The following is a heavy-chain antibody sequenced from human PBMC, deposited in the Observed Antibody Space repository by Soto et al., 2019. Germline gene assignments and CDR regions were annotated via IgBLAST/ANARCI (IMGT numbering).Heavy chain of an antibody. J-gene: IGHJ3*02. D-gene: IGHD3-10*01. V-gene: IGHV1-69*06. Sequence: QVQLEQSGAEVKKPGSSVKISCKASGGTLSDHGVSWLRQAPGQGLEWVGGTIPVFNTAKYAPKFQGRVTFAADKSTNIAYMELGSLRSHDTAFYYCARGVYGSGNYYTGPSAFDIWGQGTLVIVSS. CDR1: GGTLSDHG. CDR3: ARGVYGSGNYYTGPSAFDI. CDR2: TIPVFNTA.